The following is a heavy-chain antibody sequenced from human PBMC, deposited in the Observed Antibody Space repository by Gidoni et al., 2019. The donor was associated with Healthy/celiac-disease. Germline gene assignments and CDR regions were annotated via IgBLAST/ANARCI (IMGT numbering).Heavy chain of an antibody. CDR3: AKEGGEWELLIYFDY. V-gene: IGHV3-23*01. CDR1: GFTFSSYA. Sequence: EVQLLASGGGLVQPGGSLRLSCAASGFTFSSYAMSWVRQAPGKGLGWVSAISGSGGSTYYADSVKGRFTISRDNSKNTLYRQMNSLRAEDTAVYYCAKEGGEWELLIYFDYWGQGTLVTVSS. D-gene: IGHD1-26*01. CDR2: ISGSGGST. J-gene: IGHJ4*02.